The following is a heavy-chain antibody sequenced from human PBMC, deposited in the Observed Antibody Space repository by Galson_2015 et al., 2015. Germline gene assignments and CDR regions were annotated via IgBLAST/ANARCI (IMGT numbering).Heavy chain of an antibody. CDR1: GFTFSSYS. Sequence: SLRLSCAASGFTFSSYSMNWVRQAPGKGLEWVSYIGSSSNPIYYADSVKGRFTISRDNDKSSLYLQMNSLRDEDTAVYYCARDGDLSVTSATDFDCWGQGTLVTVSS. CDR3: ARDGDLSVTSATDFDC. V-gene: IGHV3-48*02. CDR2: IGSSSNPI. D-gene: IGHD3-10*01. J-gene: IGHJ4*02.